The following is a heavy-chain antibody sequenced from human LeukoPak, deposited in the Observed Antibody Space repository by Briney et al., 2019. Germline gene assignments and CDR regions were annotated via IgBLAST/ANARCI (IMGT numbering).Heavy chain of an antibody. Sequence: PGGSLRLSCAASGFTVSSNHMSWVRQAPGKGLEWVSVIYSGGSTYYADSVKGRFTISRDNSKNTLYLQMNSLRAEDTAVYYCARTLWGAFGVVITTRYYGMDVWGQGTTVTVSS. CDR3: ARTLWGAFGVVITTRYYGMDV. CDR2: IYSGGST. D-gene: IGHD3-3*01. J-gene: IGHJ6*02. CDR1: GFTVSSNH. V-gene: IGHV3-53*01.